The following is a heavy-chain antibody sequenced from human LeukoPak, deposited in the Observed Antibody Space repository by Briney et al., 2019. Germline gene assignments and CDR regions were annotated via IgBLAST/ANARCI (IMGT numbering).Heavy chain of an antibody. Sequence: PGGSLRLSCAASGFTFSSYWMSWVRQAPGKGLEWVANIKQDGSEKYYVDSVKGRFTISRDNAKNSLYLQMNSLRSDDTAVYYCARAAAAGTGWFDPWGQGTLVTVSS. V-gene: IGHV3-7*03. CDR1: GFTFSSYW. CDR3: ARAAAAGTGWFDP. J-gene: IGHJ5*02. D-gene: IGHD6-13*01. CDR2: IKQDGSEK.